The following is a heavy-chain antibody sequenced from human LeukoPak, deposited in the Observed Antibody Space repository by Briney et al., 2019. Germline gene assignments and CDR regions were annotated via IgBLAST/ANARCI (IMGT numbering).Heavy chain of an antibody. J-gene: IGHJ4*02. CDR2: VYPRNSET. CDR3: ARHRYSSSDTQGFDY. CDR1: GYTFTYYW. V-gene: IGHV5-51*01. Sequence: GESLQISSQGSGYTFTYYWIAWVRQMPGKGLEWMGIVYPRNSETRYSPSFQGQVTISADKSITTAYLQWSSLKASDTAMYFCARHRYSSSDTQGFDYWGQGTLITVSS. D-gene: IGHD5-12*01.